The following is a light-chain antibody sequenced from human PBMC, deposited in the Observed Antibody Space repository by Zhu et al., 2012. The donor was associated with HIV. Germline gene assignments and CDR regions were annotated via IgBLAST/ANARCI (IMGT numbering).Light chain of an antibody. CDR3: QQFGSSPPT. J-gene: IGKJ1*01. V-gene: IGKV3-20*01. CDR2: GAS. CDR1: QSVSNSY. Sequence: EIVLTQSPGTLSLSPGERATLSCRASQSVSNSYLAWYQQKPGQAPRVLIYGASTRAAGIPDRFSASGSGTDFTLTISRLEPEDFAVYSCQQFGSSPPTFGQGTKVE.